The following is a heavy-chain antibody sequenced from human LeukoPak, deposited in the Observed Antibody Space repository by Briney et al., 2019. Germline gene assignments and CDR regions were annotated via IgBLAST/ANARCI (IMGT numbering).Heavy chain of an antibody. V-gene: IGHV1-46*01. CDR2: INPSGGST. CDR1: GYTFTSYY. Sequence: ASVKVSCKASGYTFTSYYMHWVRQAPGQGLEWMGLINPSGGSTSYAQKFQGRVTMTRDTSTSTVYMELSSLRSEDTAVYYCARGVSIAAAGGWFDPWGQGTLVTVSS. CDR3: ARGVSIAAAGGWFDP. D-gene: IGHD6-13*01. J-gene: IGHJ5*02.